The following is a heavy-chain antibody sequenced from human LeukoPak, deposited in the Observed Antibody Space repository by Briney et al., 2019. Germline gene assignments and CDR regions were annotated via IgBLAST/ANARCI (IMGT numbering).Heavy chain of an antibody. Sequence: GGSLRLSCAASGFTVSSNYMSWVRQAPGKGLGWVSVIYSGGSTFYADSVKGRFTISRDNSKNTLYLQMNSLRAEDTAVYYCAKYGLGATSPFDYWGQGTLVTVSS. J-gene: IGHJ4*02. CDR1: GFTVSSNY. CDR3: AKYGLGATSPFDY. CDR2: IYSGGST. V-gene: IGHV3-53*01. D-gene: IGHD1-26*01.